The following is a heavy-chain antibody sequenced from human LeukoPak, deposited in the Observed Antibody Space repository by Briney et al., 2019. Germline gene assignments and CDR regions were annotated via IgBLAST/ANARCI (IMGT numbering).Heavy chain of an antibody. CDR3: ASQGSDSGWFYF. CDR1: GVSMRTYY. V-gene: IGHV4-59*08. J-gene: IGHJ4*02. D-gene: IGHD6-19*01. CDR2: VSYSGST. Sequence: SETQSLTCAVSGVSMRTYYWSWIRQPPGKGLEWIGYVSYSGSTDYNPSLKSRLTISIDTSETQFSLKLTSVTAADTAIYHCASQGSDSGWFYFWGQGTLVTVSS.